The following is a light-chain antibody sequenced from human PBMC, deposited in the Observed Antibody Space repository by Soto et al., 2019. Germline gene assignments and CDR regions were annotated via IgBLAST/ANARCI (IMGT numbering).Light chain of an antibody. J-gene: IGKJ4*01. Sequence: EIVLTQSPGTLSLSPGERATLSCRASQSVSSSYLAWYQQKPGQAPRQLIYGASSRATGIPDRFSGSGSWTAFTLTITRLEPEDFAVYYCLHYRTTFGGGTRVEIK. CDR3: LHYRTT. CDR1: QSVSSSY. V-gene: IGKV3-20*01. CDR2: GAS.